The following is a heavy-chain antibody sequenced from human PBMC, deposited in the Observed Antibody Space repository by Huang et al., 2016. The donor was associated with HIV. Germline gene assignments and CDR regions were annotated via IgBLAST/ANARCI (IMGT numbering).Heavy chain of an antibody. CDR3: ARGARKMIYKTRAFDM. J-gene: IGHJ3*02. CDR2: INRS. V-gene: IGHV4-34*01. CDR1: GGSLSGYY. Sequence: QVQLQQWGAGLLKPSETLSLTCAVYGGSLSGYYWGWIRQPPGGGPEWIGEINRSYNPSLKSRVTIAVDTYNNQFSLKLTSVTAADTDVYYCARGARKMIYKTRAFDMWGQGTMVTVSS. D-gene: IGHD2-8*01.